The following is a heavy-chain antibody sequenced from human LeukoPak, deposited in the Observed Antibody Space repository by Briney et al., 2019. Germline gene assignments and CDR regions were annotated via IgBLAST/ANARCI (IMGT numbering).Heavy chain of an antibody. D-gene: IGHD4-17*01. J-gene: IGHJ4*02. CDR3: VRGGEHDYGDYWFDY. V-gene: IGHV4-34*01. CDR1: GGSFSGYY. CDR2: INHSGST. Sequence: SETLSLTCAVYGGSFSGYYWSWIRQPPGKGLEWIGEINHSGSTNYNPSLKSRVTISVDTSKNQFSLKLSSVTAADTAVYYCVRGGEHDYGDYWFDYWGQGTLVTVSS.